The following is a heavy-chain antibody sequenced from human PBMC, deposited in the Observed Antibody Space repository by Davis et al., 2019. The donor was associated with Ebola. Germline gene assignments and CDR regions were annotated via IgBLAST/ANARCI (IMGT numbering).Heavy chain of an antibody. Sequence: PGGSLRLSCTASGFTFSNHWMNWVRQAPGKGLEWVASIKQDGSEKHYVDSVTGRFAISRDNARNSLFLQMTSLRAEDTALYYCATLGSDYEVLDYWGQGTLVTVSS. CDR2: IKQDGSEK. CDR3: ATLGSDYEVLDY. CDR1: GFTFSNHW. J-gene: IGHJ4*02. D-gene: IGHD4-17*01. V-gene: IGHV3-7*01.